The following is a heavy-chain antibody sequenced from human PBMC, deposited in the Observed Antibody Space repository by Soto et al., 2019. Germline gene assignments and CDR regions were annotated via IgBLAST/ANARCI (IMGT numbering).Heavy chain of an antibody. CDR1: GFAVSSNF. J-gene: IGHJ5*02. Sequence: EVQLVETGGGLIQPGGSVRLSCAASGFAVSSNFVNWVRQAPGKGLEWVSVIYSGGNTYYADSVKGRFTISRDNSKNTVYLQKNSLRAEDTALYYCARGTDNAKIRFDPRGQGTLVTVSS. CDR3: ARGTDNAKIRFDP. V-gene: IGHV3-53*02. D-gene: IGHD1-1*01. CDR2: IYSGGNT.